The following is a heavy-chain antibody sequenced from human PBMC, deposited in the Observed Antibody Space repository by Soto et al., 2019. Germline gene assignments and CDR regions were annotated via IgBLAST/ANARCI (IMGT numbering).Heavy chain of an antibody. CDR3: ARDLSLDF. J-gene: IGHJ6*04. CDR2: INAGNGNR. CDR1: GYTFTSYA. Sequence: SVKVSCKASGYTFTSYAMHWVRQAPGQRLEWMGWINAGNGNRKYSQKFQGRVTITRDTSASTAYMELSSLRSEDTAVYYCARDLSLDFWGKGTTVTVSS. V-gene: IGHV1-3*01.